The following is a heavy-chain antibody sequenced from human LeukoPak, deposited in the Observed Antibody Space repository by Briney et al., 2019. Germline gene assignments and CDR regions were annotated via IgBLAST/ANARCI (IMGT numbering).Heavy chain of an antibody. Sequence: GGSLRPSCEASGSPFSSYWMHWVRKPPGKGLVWVSRINSDGSSTSYADSVKGRFTISRDNAKNTLYLQMNSLRAEDTAVYYCARDSHPYYYDSSGYTYWGQGTLVTVSS. CDR3: ARDSHPYYYDSSGYTY. CDR2: INSDGSST. V-gene: IGHV3-74*01. CDR1: GSPFSSYW. D-gene: IGHD3-22*01. J-gene: IGHJ4*02.